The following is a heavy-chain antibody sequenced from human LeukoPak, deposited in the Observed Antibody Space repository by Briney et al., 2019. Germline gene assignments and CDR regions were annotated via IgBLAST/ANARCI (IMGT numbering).Heavy chain of an antibody. CDR1: GGSISSSSYY. J-gene: IGHJ4*02. Sequence: SETLSLTCTVSGGSISSSSYYWGWIRQPPGKGLEWIGSIYYSGSTYYNPSLKSRVTISVDTSKNQFSLKLSSVTAADTAVYYCARRKNGGFGDLERYFGYWGQGTLVTVSS. CDR2: IYYSGST. D-gene: IGHD3-10*01. V-gene: IGHV4-39*01. CDR3: ARRKNGGFGDLERYFGY.